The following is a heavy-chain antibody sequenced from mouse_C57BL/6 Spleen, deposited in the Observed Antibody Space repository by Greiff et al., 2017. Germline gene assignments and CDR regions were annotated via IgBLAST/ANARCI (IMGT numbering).Heavy chain of an antibody. CDR1: GFTFSSYT. CDR3: ARGNDGGAMDY. J-gene: IGHJ4*01. D-gene: IGHD2-3*01. Sequence: EVKLMESGGGLVKPGGSLKLSCAASGFTFSSYTMSWVRQTPEKRLEWVATISGGGGNTYYPDSVKGRFTISRDNAKNTLYLQMSSLRSEDTALYYCARGNDGGAMDYWGQGTSVTVSS. V-gene: IGHV5-9*01. CDR2: ISGGGGNT.